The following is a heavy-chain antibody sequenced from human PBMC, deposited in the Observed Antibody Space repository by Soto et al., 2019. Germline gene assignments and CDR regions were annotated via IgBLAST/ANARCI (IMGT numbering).Heavy chain of an antibody. CDR3: ARVGEGYCSGGSCHYYYMDV. D-gene: IGHD2-15*01. J-gene: IGHJ6*03. CDR1: GGSISSGGYY. Sequence: SETLSLTCTVSGGSISSGGYYWSWIRQHPGKGLEWIGYIYYSGSTYYNPSLKSRVTISVDTSKNQFSLKLSSVTAADTAVYYCARVGEGYCSGGSCHYYYMDVWGKGTTVTVSS. CDR2: IYYSGST. V-gene: IGHV4-31*03.